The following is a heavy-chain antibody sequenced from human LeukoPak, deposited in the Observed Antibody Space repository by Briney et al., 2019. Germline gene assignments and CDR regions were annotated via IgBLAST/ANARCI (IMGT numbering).Heavy chain of an antibody. CDR1: GLTFSDYS. CDR3: VRGRGRWFDF. D-gene: IGHD2-15*01. Sequence: GGSLRLSCVASGLTFSDYSFNWVRQAPGKGPEWLSGIRSSSGAIYYADSVEGRFAISRDNAKNTLYLQMNSLRPEDTAIYYCVRGRGRWFDFWGQGTLVVVSS. V-gene: IGHV3-48*04. CDR2: IRSSSGAI. J-gene: IGHJ5*01.